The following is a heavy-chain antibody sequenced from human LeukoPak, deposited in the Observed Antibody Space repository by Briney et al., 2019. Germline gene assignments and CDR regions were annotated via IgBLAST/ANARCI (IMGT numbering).Heavy chain of an antibody. CDR3: ARGMGAPDYGSYSVDY. V-gene: IGHV4-61*01. J-gene: IGHJ4*02. D-gene: IGHD4-23*01. CDR1: GGSVSSGSYY. CDR2: IYYSGST. Sequence: SETLSLTCTVSGGSVSSGSYYWSWIRQPPGKGLEWIGYIYYSGSTNYNPSLKSRVTISVDTSKNQFSLKLSSVTAADTAVYFCARGMGAPDYGSYSVDYWGQGTLVTVSS.